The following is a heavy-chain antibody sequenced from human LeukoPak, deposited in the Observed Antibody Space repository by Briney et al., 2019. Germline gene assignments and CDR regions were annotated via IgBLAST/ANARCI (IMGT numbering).Heavy chain of an antibody. V-gene: IGHV5-51*01. CDR2: IYPGDSDT. CDR1: GGTFSSYA. Sequence: KVSCKASGGTFSSYAISWVRQMPGKGLEWMGIIYPGDSDTRYSPSFQGQVTISADKSISTAYLQWSSLKASDTAMYYCARRDSSSSVEYYFDYWGQGTLVTVSS. CDR3: ARRDSSSSVEYYFDY. D-gene: IGHD6-6*01. J-gene: IGHJ4*02.